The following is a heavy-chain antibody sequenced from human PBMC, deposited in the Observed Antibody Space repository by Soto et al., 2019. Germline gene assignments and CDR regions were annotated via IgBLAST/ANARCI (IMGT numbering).Heavy chain of an antibody. CDR2: ISYDGNDK. V-gene: IGHV3-30-3*01. J-gene: IGHJ4*02. CDR3: ARGGGFCGADCYKGGIDY. Sequence: QVQLVESGGGVVQPGRSLRLSCAASGFIFSPYTMHWVRQTPGKGLEWVAVISYDGNDKYYADSVKGRFTICRENYKNTLYLQMNSMRAEDTALYYCARGGGFCGADCYKGGIDYWGQGTLVTVSS. D-gene: IGHD2-21*02. CDR1: GFIFSPYT.